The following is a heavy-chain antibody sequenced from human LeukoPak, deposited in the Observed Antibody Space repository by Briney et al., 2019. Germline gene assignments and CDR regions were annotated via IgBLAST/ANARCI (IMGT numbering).Heavy chain of an antibody. CDR1: GGSISSSSYY. Sequence: SETLSLTCTVSGGSISSSSYYWGWIRQPPGQGLEWIGSIYYSGSTYYNPSLKSRVTISVDTSKNQFSLKLSSVTAADTAVYYCARPIVHGWFDPWGQGTLVTVSS. D-gene: IGHD2/OR15-2a*01. V-gene: IGHV4-39*01. J-gene: IGHJ5*02. CDR3: ARPIVHGWFDP. CDR2: IYYSGST.